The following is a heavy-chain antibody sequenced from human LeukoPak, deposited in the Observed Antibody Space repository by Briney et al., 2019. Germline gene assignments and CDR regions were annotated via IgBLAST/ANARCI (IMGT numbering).Heavy chain of an antibody. J-gene: IGHJ4*02. CDR3: ARGSRYHDWLSPLDS. Sequence: ASVKVSCKASGYAFSAYYMHWVRQAPGQGLEWMGWLNPQTGDTHFAQKFQGRVTFTRDTSISTAYMAMSRLRSHDTAVSYCARGSRYHDWLSPLDSWGQGTLVTVSS. V-gene: IGHV1-2*02. CDR1: GYAFSAYY. CDR2: LNPQTGDT. D-gene: IGHD3-9*01.